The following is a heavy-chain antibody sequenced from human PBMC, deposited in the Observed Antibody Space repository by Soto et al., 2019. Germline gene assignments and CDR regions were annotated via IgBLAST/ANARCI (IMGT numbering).Heavy chain of an antibody. CDR3: ATRLRLGELSLFFWYYFDY. CDR2: IYYSGST. V-gene: IGHV4-39*01. Sequence: PSETLSLTCTVSGGSISSSSYYWGWIRQSPGKGLEWIGSIYYSGSTYYNPSLKSRVTISVDTSKNQFSLKLSSVTAADTAVYYCATRLRLGELSLFFWYYFDYWGQGTLVTVS. CDR1: GGSISSSSYY. J-gene: IGHJ4*02. D-gene: IGHD3-16*02.